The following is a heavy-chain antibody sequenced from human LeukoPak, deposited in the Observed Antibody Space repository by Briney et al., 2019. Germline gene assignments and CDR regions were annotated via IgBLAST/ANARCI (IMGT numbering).Heavy chain of an antibody. CDR1: GGSFSGYY. CDR2: INHSGST. Sequence: SETLSLTCAVYGGSFSGYYWSWIRQPPGKGLEWIGEINHSGSTNYNPSLKSRVTISVDTSKNRFSLKLSSVTAADTAVYYCASVSLGSYSKDYWGQGTLVTVSS. D-gene: IGHD1-26*01. J-gene: IGHJ4*02. CDR3: ASVSLGSYSKDY. V-gene: IGHV4-34*01.